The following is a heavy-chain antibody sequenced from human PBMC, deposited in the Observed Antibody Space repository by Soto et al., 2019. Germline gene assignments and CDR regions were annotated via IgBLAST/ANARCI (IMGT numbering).Heavy chain of an antibody. CDR1: GFTFSSYA. V-gene: IGHV3-30-3*01. CDR3: XRAYXXDYFDY. J-gene: IGHJ4*02. Sequence: QVQLVESGGGVVQPGRSLRLSCAASGFTFSSYAMHWVRQAPGKGLEWVAVISYDGSNKYYADSVKGRFTISRDNSKNTLYLQMNSLRAEDTAVYYXXRAYXXDYFDYWGQGTLVTVSS. CDR2: ISYDGSNK. D-gene: IGHD3-16*01.